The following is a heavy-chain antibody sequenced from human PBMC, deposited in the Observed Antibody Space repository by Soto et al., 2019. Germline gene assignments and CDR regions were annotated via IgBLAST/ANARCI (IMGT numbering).Heavy chain of an antibody. CDR2: IYYSGST. CDR1: GGSVSSTNHY. V-gene: IGHV4-30-4*08. D-gene: IGHD6-19*01. CDR3: ARDLGGYSSGYRWDNWFDP. J-gene: IGHJ5*02. Sequence: SETLSLTCTVSGGSVSSTNHYWGWIRQPPGKGLEWIGNIYYSGSTYYNPSLKSRVTISVDTSKNQFSLRLSSVTAADTAVYYCARDLGGYSSGYRWDNWFDPWGQGTLVPVSS.